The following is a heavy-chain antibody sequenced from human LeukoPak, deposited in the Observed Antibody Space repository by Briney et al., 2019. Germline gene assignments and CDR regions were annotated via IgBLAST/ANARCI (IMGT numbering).Heavy chain of an antibody. CDR3: ARVGRDGYNYLSDY. CDR2: INHSGST. Sequence: PSETLSLTRAVYGGSFSGYYWSWIRQPPGKGLEWIGEINHSGSTNYNPSLKSRVTISVDTSKNQFSLKLSSVTAADTAVYYCARVGRDGYNYLSDYWGQGTLVTVSS. CDR1: GGSFSGYY. J-gene: IGHJ4*02. D-gene: IGHD5-24*01. V-gene: IGHV4-34*01.